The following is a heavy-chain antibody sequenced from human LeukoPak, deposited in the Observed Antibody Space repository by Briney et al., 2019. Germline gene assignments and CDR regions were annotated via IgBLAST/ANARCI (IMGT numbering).Heavy chain of an antibody. D-gene: IGHD3-22*01. Sequence: EAGGSLRLSCAASGFTVSSNYMTWVRQAPGKGLEWVSVIYSGGSTYYADSVKGRFTISRDNSKNTVYLQMNSLRAEDTAVYYCAKDPTHFRVWDDYDNTRLNYWGQGTLVTVSS. V-gene: IGHV3-53*05. J-gene: IGHJ4*02. CDR2: IYSGGST. CDR3: AKDPTHFRVWDDYDNTRLNY. CDR1: GFTVSSNY.